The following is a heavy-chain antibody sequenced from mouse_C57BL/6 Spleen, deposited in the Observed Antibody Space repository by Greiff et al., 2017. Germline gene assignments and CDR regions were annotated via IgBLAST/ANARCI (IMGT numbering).Heavy chain of an antibody. J-gene: IGHJ2*01. Sequence: VQLQQSGTVLARPGASVKMSCKTSGYTFTSYWMHWVKQRPGQGLEWIGAIYPGNSDTSYNQKFKGKAKLTAVTSASTAYMELSSLTNEDSAVXYCTRPDYYGSSSFDYWGQGTTLTVSS. CDR1: GYTFTSYW. CDR2: IYPGNSDT. D-gene: IGHD1-1*01. V-gene: IGHV1-5*01. CDR3: TRPDYYGSSSFDY.